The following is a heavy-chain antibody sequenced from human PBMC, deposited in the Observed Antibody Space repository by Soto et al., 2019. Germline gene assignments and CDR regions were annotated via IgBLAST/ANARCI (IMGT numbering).Heavy chain of an antibody. Sequence: ETLSLSCAASGFTFSSYSMNWVRQAPGKGLEWVSSISSSSSYIYYADSVKGRFTISRDNAKNSLYLQMNSLRAEDTAVYYCARDASLGYCSSTSCYTGIVRFDYWGQGTLVTVS. CDR2: ISSSSSYI. CDR1: GFTFSSYS. V-gene: IGHV3-21*01. J-gene: IGHJ4*02. D-gene: IGHD2-2*02. CDR3: ARDASLGYCSSTSCYTGIVRFDY.